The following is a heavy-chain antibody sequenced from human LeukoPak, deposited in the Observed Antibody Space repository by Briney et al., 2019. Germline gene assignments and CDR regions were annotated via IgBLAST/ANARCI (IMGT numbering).Heavy chain of an antibody. V-gene: IGHV3-48*02. CDR2: ISRNGDTI. J-gene: IGHJ4*02. CDR1: GFTFSIYS. D-gene: IGHD3-10*01. Sequence: GGSLRLSCAASGFTFSIYSMDWVRQAPGQGLEWVSYISRNGDTIYYADSVKGRFTISRDNAKNSLYLQMNSLRDEDTAVYYCAREYGQHGEYFDFWGQGTLVTVSS. CDR3: AREYGQHGEYFDF.